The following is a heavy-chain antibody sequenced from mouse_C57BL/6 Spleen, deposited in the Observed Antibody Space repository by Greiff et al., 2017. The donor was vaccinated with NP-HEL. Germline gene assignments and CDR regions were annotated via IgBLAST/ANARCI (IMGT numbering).Heavy chain of an antibody. CDR1: GYTFTNYW. D-gene: IGHD2-4*01. V-gene: IGHV1-64*01. CDR2: IHPNSGST. Sequence: VQLQQPGAELVKPGASVKLSCTASGYTFTNYWMHWVKQRPGQGLEWIGMIHPNSGSTNYNEKFKNKATLTVDKSSSTAYMQLSSLTFEDSAVYDCKRQGYDYDVGYAMDYWGQGTSVTVSS. J-gene: IGHJ4*01. CDR3: KRQGYDYDVGYAMDY.